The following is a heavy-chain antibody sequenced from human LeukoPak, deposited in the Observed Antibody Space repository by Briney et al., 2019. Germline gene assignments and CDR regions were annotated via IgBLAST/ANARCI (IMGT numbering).Heavy chain of an antibody. CDR1: GFTFSSYA. CDR2: ISYDGSNK. V-gene: IGHV3-30-3*01. D-gene: IGHD5-18*01. J-gene: IGHJ4*02. Sequence: GGSLRLSCAASGFTFSSYAMHWVRQAPGKGLEWVAVISYDGSNKYYADSVKGRFTISRDNSKNTLYLQMNSLRAEDTAVYYCAREDYSYGATTLDYRGQGTLVTVSS. CDR3: AREDYSYGATTLDY.